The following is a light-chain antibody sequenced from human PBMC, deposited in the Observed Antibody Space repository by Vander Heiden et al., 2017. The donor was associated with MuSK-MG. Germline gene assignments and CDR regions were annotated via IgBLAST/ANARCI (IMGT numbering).Light chain of an antibody. CDR2: GVN. Sequence: QSALTQPRSVSGSPGQAVTISCTGTSSDVGDYNHVSWYQQHPGKAPKLMIFGVNKRPAGVPDRFSGSKSGNTASLTISVLQAEDEADYYFCSDVRTDTWVFGGGTKLTVL. J-gene: IGLJ3*02. CDR3: CSDVRTDTWV. CDR1: SSDVGDYNH. V-gene: IGLV2-11*01.